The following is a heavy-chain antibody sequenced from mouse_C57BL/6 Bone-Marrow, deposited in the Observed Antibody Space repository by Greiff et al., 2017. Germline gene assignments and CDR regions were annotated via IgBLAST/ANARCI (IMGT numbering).Heavy chain of an antibody. CDR1: GYTFTSYG. J-gene: IGHJ3*01. Sequence: VQLQQSGAELARPGASVKLSCKASGYTFTSYGISWVKQRTGPGLEWIGEIYPRSGNTYYNEKFKGKATLTADKSSSTAYMELRSLTSEDSAVYFCAREILRPFAYWGQGTLVTVSA. V-gene: IGHV1-81*01. D-gene: IGHD1-2*01. CDR2: IYPRSGNT. CDR3: AREILRPFAY.